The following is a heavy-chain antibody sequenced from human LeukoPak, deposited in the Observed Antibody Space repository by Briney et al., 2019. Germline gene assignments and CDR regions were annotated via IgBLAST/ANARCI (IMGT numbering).Heavy chain of an antibody. Sequence: PSETLSLTCAVSGYSISSGNYWGWIRQSPGKGLEWLGSIYHSGSTHYNPSIKSRVTISVDTPKNQFSPSLNSVTAADTAVYYCARNHSTQGYFDYWGQGTLVTVSS. CDR3: ARNHSTQGYFDY. V-gene: IGHV4-38-2*01. D-gene: IGHD2-2*01. CDR1: GYSISSGNY. CDR2: IYHSGST. J-gene: IGHJ4*02.